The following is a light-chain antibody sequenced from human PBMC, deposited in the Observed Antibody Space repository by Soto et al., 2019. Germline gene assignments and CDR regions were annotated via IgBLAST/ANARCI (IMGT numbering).Light chain of an antibody. CDR2: EGS. V-gene: IGLV2-23*01. J-gene: IGLJ1*01. CDR3: CSYAGRGGG. Sequence: QSALTQPASVSGSPGQSITISCTGTSSDVGSYNLVSWYQQHPGKAPKLMIYEGSKRPSGVSNRFSGSKSGNTASLTIYGLQAEDEADYYCCSYAGRGGGFATGTKVTVL. CDR1: SSDVGSYNL.